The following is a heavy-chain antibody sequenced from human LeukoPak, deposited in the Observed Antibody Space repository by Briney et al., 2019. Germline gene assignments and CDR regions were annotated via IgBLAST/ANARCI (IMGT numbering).Heavy chain of an antibody. D-gene: IGHD6-19*01. J-gene: IGHJ3*01. Sequence: SETLSLTCTLSGGSVSSSSIYWGWIRQPPGRGLEWIGSIYYSGNTYYNPSLKSRVTISVDTSKNQFFLKLSSVTAADTAVYYCARQIAVAGEWAFDVLGQGTMVTVSS. V-gene: IGHV4-39*01. CDR3: ARQIAVAGEWAFDV. CDR1: GGSVSSSSIY. CDR2: IYYSGNT.